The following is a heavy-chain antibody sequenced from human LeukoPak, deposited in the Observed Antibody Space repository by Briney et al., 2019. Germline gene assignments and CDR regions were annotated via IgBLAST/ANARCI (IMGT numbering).Heavy chain of an antibody. V-gene: IGHV3-30-3*01. Sequence: PGRSLRLSCAAYRFTFSDYAIQWVRQARGRGVEWVALISYDGNNKYYTDAVKGRFTISRDNAKNSLYLQTDSRRLDGMSLYFGTTGLGETYRYTLGYWGLGTLVTVAS. J-gene: IGHJ4*02. D-gene: IGHD3-16*02. CDR1: RFTFSDYA. CDR2: ISYDGNNK. CDR3: TTGLGETYRYTLGY.